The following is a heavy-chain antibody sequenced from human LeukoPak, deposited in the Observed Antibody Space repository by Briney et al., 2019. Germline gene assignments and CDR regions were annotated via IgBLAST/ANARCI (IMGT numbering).Heavy chain of an antibody. Sequence: KPSETLSLTCTVSGGSISSYYWSWIRQPPGKGLEWIGYIYYSGSTNFNPSLKSRVTISVDTSKNQFSLKLSSVTAADTAVYYCARSSTGGDYWGQGTLVTVSS. V-gene: IGHV4-59*01. D-gene: IGHD2-8*02. CDR2: IYYSGST. J-gene: IGHJ4*02. CDR1: GGSISSYY. CDR3: ARSSTGGDY.